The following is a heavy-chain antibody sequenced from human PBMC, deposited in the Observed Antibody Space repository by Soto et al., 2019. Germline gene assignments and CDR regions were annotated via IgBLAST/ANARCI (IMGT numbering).Heavy chain of an antibody. CDR1: GFTFGDYA. D-gene: IGHD3-9*01. CDR2: IRSKAYGGTT. J-gene: IGHJ6*03. V-gene: IGHV3-49*03. CDR3: TRDSVLRYFDPKLGYYYMDV. Sequence: GGSLRLSCTASGFTFGDYAMSWFRQAPGKGLEWVGFIRSKAYGGTTEYAASVKGRFTISRDDSKSIAYLQMNSLKTEDTAVYYCTRDSVLRYFDPKLGYYYMDVWGKGTTVTVSS.